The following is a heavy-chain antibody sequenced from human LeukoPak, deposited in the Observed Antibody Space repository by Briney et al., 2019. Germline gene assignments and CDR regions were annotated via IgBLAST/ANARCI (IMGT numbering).Heavy chain of an antibody. CDR3: AKEGPKSIAATGYYMDV. Sequence: GGSLRLSCAASGFTFSSYNMNWVRQAPGKGLEWVSYISSSSSTIYYGDSVKGRFTISRDNSKNTLYLQMNSLRAEDTAVYYCAKEGPKSIAATGYYMDVWGKGTTVTISS. J-gene: IGHJ6*03. CDR1: GFTFSSYN. V-gene: IGHV3-48*01. CDR2: ISSSSSTI. D-gene: IGHD6-25*01.